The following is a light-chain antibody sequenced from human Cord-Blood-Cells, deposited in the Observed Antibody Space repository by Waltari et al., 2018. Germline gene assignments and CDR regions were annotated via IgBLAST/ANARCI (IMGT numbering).Light chain of an antibody. CDR3: SSYTSSSTLVV. V-gene: IGLV2-14*01. CDR1: SSDVGGYNY. Sequence: QAALTQPASVSGSPGQSITISCTGTSSDVGGYNYVPWYQQHPGKAPKLMIYDGSNRPSGVANRFSGSKSGNTASLTISGLQAEDEADYYCSSYTSSSTLVVFGGGTKLTVL. J-gene: IGLJ2*01. CDR2: DGS.